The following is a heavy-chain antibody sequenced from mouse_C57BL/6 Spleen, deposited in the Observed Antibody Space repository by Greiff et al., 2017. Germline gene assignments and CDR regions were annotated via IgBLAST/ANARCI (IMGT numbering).Heavy chain of an antibody. J-gene: IGHJ4*01. CDR2: IHPNSGST. CDR3: ARGNYSNYEDAMDY. D-gene: IGHD2-5*01. V-gene: IGHV1-64*01. Sequence: QVQLKQPGAELVKPGASVKLSCKASGYTFTSYWMHWVKQRPGQGLEWIGMIHPNSGSTNYNEKFKSKATLTVDKSSSTAYMQLSSLTSEDSAVYYCARGNYSNYEDAMDYWGQGTSVTVSS. CDR1: GYTFTSYW.